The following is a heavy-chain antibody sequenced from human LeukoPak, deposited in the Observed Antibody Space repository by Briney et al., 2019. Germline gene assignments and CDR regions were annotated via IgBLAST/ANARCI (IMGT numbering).Heavy chain of an antibody. CDR1: GFKFDDYG. CDR2: ISWNSGNI. J-gene: IGHJ4*02. V-gene: IGHV3-9*01. D-gene: IGHD3-16*02. Sequence: GGSLRLSCAASGFKFDDYGMHWVRQPPGKGLEGVSGISWNSGNIVYAVSVKGRFTISRDDAKSSLYLQMNSLRPEDTALYYCARASPPFGGVIAPSYYFDYWGQGTLVTVSS. CDR3: ARASPPFGGVIAPSYYFDY.